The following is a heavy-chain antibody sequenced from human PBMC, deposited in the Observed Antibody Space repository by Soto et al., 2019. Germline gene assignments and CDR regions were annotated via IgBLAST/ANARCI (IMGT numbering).Heavy chain of an antibody. J-gene: IGHJ6*02. V-gene: IGHV3-30*18. CDR2: ISDDGSNK. Sequence: QVQLVESGGGVVQPGRSLRLSCAASGFTFSSYGMHWVRQAPGKGLEWVAVISDDGSNKYYADSVKGRFTISRDKSKNTLYLQMNSLRAEDTAVYYCAKDQAGDYYYYGMDVWGQGTTVTVSS. CDR1: GFTFSSYG. CDR3: AKDQAGDYYYYGMDV.